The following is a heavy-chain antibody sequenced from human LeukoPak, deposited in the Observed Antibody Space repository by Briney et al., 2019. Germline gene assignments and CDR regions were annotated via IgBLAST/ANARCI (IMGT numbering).Heavy chain of an antibody. D-gene: IGHD5-12*01. J-gene: IGHJ5*02. CDR2: ISRSGDST. CDR1: GFTFSSYA. CDR3: AKEQRGYTGYAVGSWFDP. Sequence: GSLRLSCAASGFTFSSYAMSWVRQAPGKGLEWVSAISRSGDSTYYAASVKGRFTISRDNSKNTLYLQMNSLRAEDTAVYYCAKEQRGYTGYAVGSWFDPWGQGTLVTVSS. V-gene: IGHV3-23*01.